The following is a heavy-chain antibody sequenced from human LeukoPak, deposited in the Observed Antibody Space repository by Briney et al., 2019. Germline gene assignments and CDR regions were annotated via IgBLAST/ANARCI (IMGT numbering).Heavy chain of an antibody. CDR1: GYSISSGYY. CDR2: IYYSGST. CDR3: ARNYYGSGSPYYYGMDV. Sequence: SETLSLTCTVSGYSISSGYYWVWIRQPPGKGLEWIGYIYYSGSTNYNPSLKSRVTISVDTSKNQFSLKLSSVTAADTAVYYCARNYYGSGSPYYYGMDVWGQGTTVTVSS. V-gene: IGHV4-61*01. D-gene: IGHD3-10*01. J-gene: IGHJ6*02.